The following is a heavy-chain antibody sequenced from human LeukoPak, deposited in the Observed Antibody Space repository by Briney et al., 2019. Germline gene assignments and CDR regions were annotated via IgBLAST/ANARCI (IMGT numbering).Heavy chain of an antibody. CDR3: VRVGYCSSSTCRNYFDY. CDR2: ISGSTNYI. J-gene: IGHJ4*02. V-gene: IGHV3-21*01. Sequence: GGSLRLSCAASGFPLSGYSMNWVRQAPGKGLEWVSSISGSTNYIYYADSVKGRFTISRDNARNSLYLQMNSLRAEDTAVYYCVRVGYCSSSTCRNYFDYWGQGALVTVSS. CDR1: GFPLSGYS. D-gene: IGHD2-2*01.